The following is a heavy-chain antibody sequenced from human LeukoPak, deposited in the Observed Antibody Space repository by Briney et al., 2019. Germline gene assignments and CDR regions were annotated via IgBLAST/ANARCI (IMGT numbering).Heavy chain of an antibody. J-gene: IGHJ3*02. V-gene: IGHV4-59*01. CDR1: GGSISSYY. CDR3: ARVLRWNYVEDAFDI. D-gene: IGHD1-7*01. CDR2: IYYSGST. Sequence: SETLSLTCTVSGGSISSYYWSWIRQPPGKGLEWIGYIYYSGSTNYNPSLKSRVTISVDTSKNQFSLKLSSVTAADTAVYYCARVLRWNYVEDAFDIWGQGTMVTVSS.